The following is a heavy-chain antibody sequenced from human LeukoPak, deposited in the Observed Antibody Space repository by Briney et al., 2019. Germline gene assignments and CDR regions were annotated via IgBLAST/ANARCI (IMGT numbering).Heavy chain of an antibody. CDR1: GGTFSSHA. J-gene: IGHJ3*02. CDR2: IIPIFGTA. D-gene: IGHD5-24*01. V-gene: IGHV1-69*13. Sequence: SVKVSCKASGGTFSSHAISWVRQAPGQGLEWMGGIIPIFGTANYAQKFQGRVTITADESTSTAYMELSSLRSEDTAVYYCASEMATASGAFDIWGQGTMVTVSS. CDR3: ASEMATASGAFDI.